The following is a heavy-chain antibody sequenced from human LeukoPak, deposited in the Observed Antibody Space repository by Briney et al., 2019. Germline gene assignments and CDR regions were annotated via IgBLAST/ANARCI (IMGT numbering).Heavy chain of an antibody. V-gene: IGHV3-15*01. D-gene: IGHD2-21*01. CDR1: GFTFSTYA. CDR2: IKPKTDGETT. J-gene: IGHJ4*02. CDR3: ITPLPYSAQ. Sequence: GGSLRLSCVASGFTFSTYAMIWVRQPPGKGLEWVGRIKPKTDGETTEYAAPVKDRFSISRDDSKSMMYLQMNSLKTEDTAVYYCITPLPYSAQGGQGTLVTVSS.